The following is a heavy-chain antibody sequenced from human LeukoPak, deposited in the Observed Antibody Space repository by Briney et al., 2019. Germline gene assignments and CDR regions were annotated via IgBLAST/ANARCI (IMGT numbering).Heavy chain of an antibody. J-gene: IGHJ4*02. CDR3: ARRGGHGGSFDY. Sequence: PSETLSLTCTVSGGSISGYYWSWIRQPPGKGLEWIGYIYYSGSRSTNYNPSLKSRVTISVDTSKNQFSLKLSSVTAADTAVYYCARRGGHGGSFDYWGQGTLVTVSS. D-gene: IGHD4-23*01. CDR2: IYYSGSRST. V-gene: IGHV4-59*08. CDR1: GGSISGYY.